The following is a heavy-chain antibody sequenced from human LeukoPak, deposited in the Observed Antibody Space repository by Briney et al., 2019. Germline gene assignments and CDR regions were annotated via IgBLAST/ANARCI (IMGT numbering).Heavy chain of an antibody. J-gene: IGHJ5*02. CDR3: ARVRWFGELLHWFDP. CDR1: GGTFSSYA. CDR2: ITPILGIA. V-gene: IGHV1-69*04. D-gene: IGHD3-10*01. Sequence: ASVKVSCKASGGTFSSYAISWVRQAPGQGLEWMGRITPILGIANYAQKFQGRVTITADKSTITAYMELSSLRSEDTAVYYCARVRWFGELLHWFDPWGQGTLVTVSS.